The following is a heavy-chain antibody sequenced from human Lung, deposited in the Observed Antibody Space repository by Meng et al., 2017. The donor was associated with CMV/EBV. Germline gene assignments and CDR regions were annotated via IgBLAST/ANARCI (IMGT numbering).Heavy chain of an antibody. V-gene: IGHV1-2*02. CDR1: GYTFTGYF. CDR2: INPKSGGT. J-gene: IGHJ4*02. CDR3: ARALHVEYIDSSGYHAH. Sequence: XVKVSCXASGYTFTGYFIHWVRQAPGQGLEWMGWINPKSGGTNFAQRFPGRVTMTRDTSISTVYMELRSLRSDDTAVYYCARALHVEYIDSSGYHAHWGQGNQVT. D-gene: IGHD3-22*01.